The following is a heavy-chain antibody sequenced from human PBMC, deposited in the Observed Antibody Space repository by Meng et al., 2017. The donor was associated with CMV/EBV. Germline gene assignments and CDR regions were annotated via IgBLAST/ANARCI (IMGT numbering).Heavy chain of an antibody. Sequence: GSLRLSCAVYGGSFSGYYWSWIRQPPGKGLEWIGEINHSGSTNYNPSLKSRVTISVDTSKNQFSLKRSSVTAADTAVYYCARAYSMGTPDFDYWGQGTLVTVSS. CDR2: INHSGST. V-gene: IGHV4-34*01. CDR3: ARAYSMGTPDFDY. D-gene: IGHD2-21*01. J-gene: IGHJ4*02. CDR1: GGSFSGYY.